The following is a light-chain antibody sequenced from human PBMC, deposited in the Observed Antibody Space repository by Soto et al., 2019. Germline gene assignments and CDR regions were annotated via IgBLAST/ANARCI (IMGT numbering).Light chain of an antibody. V-gene: IGKV3-11*01. Sequence: IVLTQSPATLSFSPGERETLSCRASQSVSSYLAWYKQKPGQAPRLLIYDASNRATGIPARFSGSGSGTDFTLTICSLEPEDFAVYYCQQRSNWPPTFGQGTKV. CDR1: QSVSSY. CDR3: QQRSNWPPT. J-gene: IGKJ1*01. CDR2: DAS.